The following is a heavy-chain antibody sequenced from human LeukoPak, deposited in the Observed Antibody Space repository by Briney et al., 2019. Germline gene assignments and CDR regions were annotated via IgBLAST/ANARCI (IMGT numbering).Heavy chain of an antibody. D-gene: IGHD6-19*01. J-gene: IGHJ4*02. V-gene: IGHV3-23*01. CDR2: ISGSGGST. CDR3: AKGGYSSGWYSDRGGHFDY. Sequence: GGSLRLSCAASGFTFSSYAMSWVRQAPGKGLEWVSAISGSGGSTYYADSVKGRFTISRDNSKNTLYLQMNSLRAEDMAVYYCAKGGYSSGWYSDRGGHFDYWGQGTLVTVSS. CDR1: GFTFSSYA.